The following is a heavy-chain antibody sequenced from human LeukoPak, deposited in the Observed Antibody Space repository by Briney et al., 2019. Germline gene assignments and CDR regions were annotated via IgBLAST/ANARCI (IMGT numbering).Heavy chain of an antibody. Sequence: GPVKVSCKASGYTFTGYYMHWVRQAPGQGLEWMGWINPNSGGTNYAQKFQGRVTMTRDTSISTAYMELSRLRSDDTAVYYCARDLSLRYCSGGSCYSFNGMDVWGQGTTVTVSS. CDR3: ARDLSLRYCSGGSCYSFNGMDV. CDR2: INPNSGGT. J-gene: IGHJ6*02. D-gene: IGHD2-15*01. V-gene: IGHV1-2*02. CDR1: GYTFTGYY.